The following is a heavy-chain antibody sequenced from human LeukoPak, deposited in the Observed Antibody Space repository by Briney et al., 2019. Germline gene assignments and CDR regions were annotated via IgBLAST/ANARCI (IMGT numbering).Heavy chain of an antibody. D-gene: IGHD2-21*02. Sequence: PSETLSLTCTVSGGSISSYYWSWIRQPAGKGLEWIGRIYTSGSTNYNPSLKSRVTMSVDTSKNQFSLKLSSVTAADTAVYYCARGQEGVVTAIPVVYYYYYYMDVWGKGTTVTVSS. J-gene: IGHJ6*03. CDR1: GGSISSYY. CDR2: IYTSGST. V-gene: IGHV4-4*07. CDR3: ARGQEGVVTAIPVVYYYYYYMDV.